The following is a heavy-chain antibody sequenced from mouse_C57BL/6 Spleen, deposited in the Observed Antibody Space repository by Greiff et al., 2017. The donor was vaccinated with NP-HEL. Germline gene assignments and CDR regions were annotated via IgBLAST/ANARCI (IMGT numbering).Heavy chain of an antibody. CDR1: GYTFTDYN. D-gene: IGHD2-4*01. V-gene: IGHV1-18*01. J-gene: IGHJ1*03. CDR2: INPNNGGT. CDR3: ARSPLDDYPLYFDV. Sequence: VQLQQSGPELVKPGASVKIPCKASGYTFTDYNMDWVKQSHGKSLEWIGDINPNNGGTIYNQKFKGKATLTVDKSSSTAYMELRSLTSEDTAVYYCARSPLDDYPLYFDVWGTGTTVTVSS.